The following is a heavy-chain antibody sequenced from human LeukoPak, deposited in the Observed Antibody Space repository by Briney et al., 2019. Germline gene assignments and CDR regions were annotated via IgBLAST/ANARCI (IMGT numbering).Heavy chain of an antibody. CDR2: MNPNSGDT. CDR3: ARGLGDYYDTSDFYYAVPAH. D-gene: IGHD3-22*01. V-gene: IGHV1-8*01. Sequence: GASVKVSCKASGYTFTTYDITWVRQATGQGLEWMGWMNPNSGDTAYAQTFQSRVAMTRDTSISTAYMELSSLRSEDTAVYYCARGLGDYYDTSDFYYAVPAHWGQGTLVTVSS. J-gene: IGHJ4*02. CDR1: GYTFTTYD.